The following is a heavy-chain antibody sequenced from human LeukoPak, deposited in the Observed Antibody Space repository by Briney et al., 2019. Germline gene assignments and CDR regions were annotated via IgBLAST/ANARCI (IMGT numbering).Heavy chain of an antibody. Sequence: GGSLRLSCAASGFTFSSYGMHWVRQAPGKGLEWVAYIRYDGSNKYYADSVKGRFTISRDNSKNTLYLQMNSLRAEDTAVYYCATPLTGGTSRKDYWGQGTLVTVSS. CDR1: GFTFSSYG. J-gene: IGHJ4*02. CDR2: IRYDGSNK. D-gene: IGHD3-9*01. V-gene: IGHV3-30*02. CDR3: ATPLTGGTSRKDY.